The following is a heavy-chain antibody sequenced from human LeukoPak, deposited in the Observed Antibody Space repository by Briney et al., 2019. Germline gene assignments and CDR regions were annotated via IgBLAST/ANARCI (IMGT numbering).Heavy chain of an antibody. Sequence: SGPTLVNPTQTLTLTCTFSGFSLSTSGVGVGWIRQPPGKALEWLALIYWNDDKRYSPSLKSRPTITKDTSKNQVVLTMTNMDPVDTATYYCAHRRNNYDILTGHAFDIWGQGTMVTVSS. CDR3: AHRRNNYDILTGHAFDI. J-gene: IGHJ3*02. V-gene: IGHV2-5*01. D-gene: IGHD3-9*01. CDR1: GFSLSTSGVG. CDR2: IYWNDDK.